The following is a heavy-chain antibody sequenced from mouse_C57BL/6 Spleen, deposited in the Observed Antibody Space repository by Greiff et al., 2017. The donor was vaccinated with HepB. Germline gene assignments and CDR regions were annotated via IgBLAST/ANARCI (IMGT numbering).Heavy chain of an antibody. CDR2: INPNNGGT. D-gene: IGHD1-1*01. CDR1: GYTFTDYN. V-gene: IGHV1-22*01. Sequence: VQLQQSGPELVKPGASVKMSCKASGYTFTDYNMHWVKQSHGKSLEWIGYINPNNGGTSYNQKFKGKATLTVNKSSSTAYMELRSLTSEDSAVYYCARSVYGSSLYYYAMDYWGQGTSVTVSS. CDR3: ARSVYGSSLYYYAMDY. J-gene: IGHJ4*01.